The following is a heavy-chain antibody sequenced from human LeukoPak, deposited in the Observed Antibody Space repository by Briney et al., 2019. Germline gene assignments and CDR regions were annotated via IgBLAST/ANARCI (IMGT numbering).Heavy chain of an antibody. Sequence: PSETLSLTCAVYGESFSDYYWSWIRQPPEKGVEWIGQISHDGNTNYNPSLKSRVTLSTDTSKNQFSLRLTSVTTADTAIYYCARRRDWNDVLDSWGQGTPVTVSS. J-gene: IGHJ4*02. D-gene: IGHD1-1*01. CDR3: ARRRDWNDVLDS. CDR1: GESFSDYY. V-gene: IGHV4-34*01. CDR2: ISHDGNT.